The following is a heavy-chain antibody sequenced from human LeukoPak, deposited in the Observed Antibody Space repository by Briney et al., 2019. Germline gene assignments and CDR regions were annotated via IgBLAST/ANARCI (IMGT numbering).Heavy chain of an antibody. J-gene: IGHJ4*02. V-gene: IGHV3-9*01. D-gene: IGHD6-19*01. CDR1: GFTFDDYA. CDR3: AKDIRSSGYFGFDY. CDR2: ISSTSGSI. Sequence: GGSLTLSCAASGFTFDDYAMHWVRQAPGKGLEWVSGISSTSGSIGYADSVKGRFTISRDNAKNSLYLQMNGLRAEDTALYYCAKDIRSSGYFGFDYWGQGTLVTVSS.